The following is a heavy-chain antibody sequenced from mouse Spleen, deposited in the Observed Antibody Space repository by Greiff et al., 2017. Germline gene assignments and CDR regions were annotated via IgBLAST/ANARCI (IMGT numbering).Heavy chain of an antibody. V-gene: IGHV1-42*01. CDR1: GYSFTGYY. CDR2: INPSTGGT. J-gene: IGHJ1*01. CDR3: ARWYYDGSYEYFDV. Sequence: VHVKQSGPELVKPGASVKISCKASGYSFTGYYMNWVKQSPEKSLEWIGEINPSTGGTTYNQKFKAKATLTVDKSSSTAYMQLKSLTSEDSAVYYCARWYYDGSYEYFDVWGAGTTVTVSS. D-gene: IGHD1-1*01.